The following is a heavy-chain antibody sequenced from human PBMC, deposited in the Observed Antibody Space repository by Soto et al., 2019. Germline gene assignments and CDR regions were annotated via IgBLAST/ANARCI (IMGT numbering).Heavy chain of an antibody. V-gene: IGHV4-30-2*01. CDR2: IYHSGST. CDR1: GGSISSGGYS. CDR3: AREAPYYYDSSGSGGYYFDY. J-gene: IGHJ4*02. D-gene: IGHD3-22*01. Sequence: QLQLQESGSGLVKPSQTLSLTCAVSGGSISSGGYSWSWIRQPPGKGLEWIGYIYHSGSTYYNPSLKSRVPISVDRSKNQFSLKLSSVTAADTAVYYCAREAPYYYDSSGSGGYYFDYWGQGTLVTVSS.